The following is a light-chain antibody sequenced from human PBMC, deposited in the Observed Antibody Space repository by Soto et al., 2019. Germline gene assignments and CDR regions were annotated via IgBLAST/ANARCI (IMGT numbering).Light chain of an antibody. Sequence: DIQMTQSPSSLSASVGDSVTITCRASQSISSSLNWYQQKPGKAPNLLIYAASSLQSGVPSRFSGSGSGTDFTLTISSLQPEDFATYYCQQSYSTPLTFGGGTKVEIK. V-gene: IGKV1-39*01. CDR2: AAS. CDR3: QQSYSTPLT. J-gene: IGKJ4*01. CDR1: QSISSS.